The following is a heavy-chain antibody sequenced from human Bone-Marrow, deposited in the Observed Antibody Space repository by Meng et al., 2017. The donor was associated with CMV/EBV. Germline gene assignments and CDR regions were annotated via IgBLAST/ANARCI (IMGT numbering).Heavy chain of an antibody. V-gene: IGHV3-21*01. D-gene: IGHD1-26*01. CDR1: GFTFSSYS. Sequence: ETLSLTCAASGFTFSSYSMNWVRQAPGKGLEWVSSISSSSSYIYYADSVKGRFTISRDNAKNSLYLQMNSLRAEDTAVYYCARGLKWELLPLPDYYYYDMDVWGQGTTVTVSS. J-gene: IGHJ6*02. CDR3: ARGLKWELLPLPDYYYYDMDV. CDR2: ISSSSSYI.